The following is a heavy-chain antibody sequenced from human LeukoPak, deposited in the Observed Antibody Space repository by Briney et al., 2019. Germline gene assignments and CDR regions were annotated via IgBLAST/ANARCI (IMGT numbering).Heavy chain of an antibody. CDR3: ARDEVMVSTSPSYWYFNL. J-gene: IGHJ2*01. V-gene: IGHV3-21*01. CDR1: GFTFSSYT. Sequence: GGSLRLSCAASGFTFSSYTINWVRQAPGKGLEWVSSISSSGNYIYYADSVKGRFTISRDNAKKSLYLQMNSLRAEGTAVYYCARDEVMVSTSPSYWYFNLWGRGTLVTVSS. CDR2: ISSSGNYI. D-gene: IGHD2-15*01.